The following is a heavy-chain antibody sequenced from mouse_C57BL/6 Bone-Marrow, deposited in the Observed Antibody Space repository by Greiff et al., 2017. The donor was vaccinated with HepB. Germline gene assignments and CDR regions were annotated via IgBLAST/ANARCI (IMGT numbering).Heavy chain of an antibody. Sequence: VQLQQSGAELARPGASVKLSCKASGYTFTSYGISWVKQRTGQGLEWIGEIYPRSGNTYYNEKFKGKATLTADKSSSTAYMELRSLTSEDSAVYFCARLGDGYYSHWYFDVWGTGTTVTVSS. CDR3: ARLGDGYYSHWYFDV. CDR2: IYPRSGNT. CDR1: GYTFTSYG. V-gene: IGHV1-81*01. D-gene: IGHD2-3*01. J-gene: IGHJ1*03.